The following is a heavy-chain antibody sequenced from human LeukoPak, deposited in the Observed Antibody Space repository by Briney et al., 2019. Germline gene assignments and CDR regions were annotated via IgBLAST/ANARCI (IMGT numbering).Heavy chain of an antibody. D-gene: IGHD1-1*01. Sequence: AVKVSCKASGGTFSSYAISWVRQAPGQGLEWMGGIIPIFGTANYAQKFQGRVTITADESTSTAYMELSSLRSEDTAVYYCARVLERRLDYYYGMDVWGQGTTVTVFS. V-gene: IGHV1-69*13. J-gene: IGHJ6*02. CDR3: ARVLERRLDYYYGMDV. CDR2: IIPIFGTA. CDR1: GGTFSSYA.